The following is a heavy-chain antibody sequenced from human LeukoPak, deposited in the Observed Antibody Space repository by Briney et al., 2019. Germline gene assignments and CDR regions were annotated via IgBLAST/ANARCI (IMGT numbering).Heavy chain of an antibody. J-gene: IGHJ4*02. CDR1: GFTFSSYA. CDR2: ISGSGGST. D-gene: IGHD3-22*01. V-gene: IGHV3-23*01. Sequence: GGSLRLSCAASGFTFSSYAMSWVRQAPGKGLEWVSAISGSGGSTYYADSVKGRCTISRDNSKNTLYLQMNSLRAEDTAVYYCANTYYYDSSGYYEAFWGQGTLVTVSS. CDR3: ANTYYYDSSGYYEAF.